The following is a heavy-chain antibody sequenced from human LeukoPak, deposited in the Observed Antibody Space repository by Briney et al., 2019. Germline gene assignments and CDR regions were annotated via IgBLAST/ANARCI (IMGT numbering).Heavy chain of an antibody. V-gene: IGHV1-8*01. D-gene: IGHD2-15*01. Sequence: ASVKVSCKASGYTFTSHDINWVRQATGPGLEWMGWMNPNRCNTGYAQKFQGRVTMTRNTSISTAYMELSSLRSEGTAVYYCAGTVAASSDDWFDPWGQGALVTVSS. CDR3: AGTVAASSDDWFDP. CDR1: GYTFTSHD. J-gene: IGHJ5*02. CDR2: MNPNRCNT.